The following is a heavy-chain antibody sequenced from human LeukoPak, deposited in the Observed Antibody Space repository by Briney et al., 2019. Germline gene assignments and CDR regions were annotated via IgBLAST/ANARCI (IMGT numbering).Heavy chain of an antibody. CDR1: GFTXTSSA. V-gene: IGHV1-58*02. D-gene: IGHD6-6*01. J-gene: IGHJ4*02. CDR3: AAYGSSSFDY. CDR2: IVVGSGNT. Sequence: TSVKVSCKASGFTXTSSAMQWVRQARGQRLEWIGWIVVGSGNTNYAQKFQERVTITRDMSTSTAYMELSSLRSEDTAVYYCAAYGSSSFDYWGQGTLVTVSS.